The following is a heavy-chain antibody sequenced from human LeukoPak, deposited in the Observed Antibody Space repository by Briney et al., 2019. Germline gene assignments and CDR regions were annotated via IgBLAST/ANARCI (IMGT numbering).Heavy chain of an antibody. CDR1: GFTFSSYA. V-gene: IGHV3-53*01. D-gene: IGHD2-2*01. CDR3: ARDSSCSSTSCYAPGVFDY. Sequence: GGSLRLSCAASGFTFSSYAMSWVRQAPGKGLEWVSVIYSGGSTYYADSVKGRFTISRDNSKNTLYLQMNSLRAEDTAVYYCARDSSCSSTSCYAPGVFDYWGQGTLVTVSS. J-gene: IGHJ4*02. CDR2: IYSGGST.